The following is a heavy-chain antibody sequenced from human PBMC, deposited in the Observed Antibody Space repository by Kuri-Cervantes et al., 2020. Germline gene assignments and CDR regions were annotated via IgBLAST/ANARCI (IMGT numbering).Heavy chain of an antibody. CDR2: INHSGST. D-gene: IGHD3-10*01. CDR3: ARDPWVITMVQGDYYFDY. V-gene: IGHV4-34*01. J-gene: IGHJ4*02. Sequence: GSLRLSCAVYGGSFSGYYWSWIRLPPGKGLEWIGEINHSGSTNYNPSLKSRVTISVDTSKNQFSLKLSSVTAADTAVYYCARDPWVITMVQGDYYFDYWGQGTLVTVSS. CDR1: GGSFSGYY.